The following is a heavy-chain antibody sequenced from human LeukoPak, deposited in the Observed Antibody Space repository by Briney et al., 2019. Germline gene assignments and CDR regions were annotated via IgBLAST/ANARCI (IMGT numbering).Heavy chain of an antibody. D-gene: IGHD6-13*01. Sequence: SVRVSCKASGFTFSTSAMQWVRQARGQGLEWMGWIVVDSGNTNYAQKFQGRVTMTRDMSTSTVYMELSSLRSEDTAIYYCAREGRGVPGAIAAVKGFDYWGQGTLVTVSS. V-gene: IGHV1-58*02. CDR3: AREGRGVPGAIAAVKGFDY. J-gene: IGHJ4*02. CDR1: GFTFSTSA. CDR2: IVVDSGNT.